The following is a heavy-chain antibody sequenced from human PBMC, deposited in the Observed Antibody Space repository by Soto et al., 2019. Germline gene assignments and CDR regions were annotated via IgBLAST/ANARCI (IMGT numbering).Heavy chain of an antibody. CDR3: ARGGGRVATPWFDP. J-gene: IGHJ5*02. V-gene: IGHV3-13*04. D-gene: IGHD5-12*01. CDR2: IGTAGDT. CDR1: GFTFSSYD. Sequence: EVQLVESGGGLVQPGGSLRLSCAASGFTFSSYDMHWVRQATGKGLEWVSAIGTAGDTYYPGSVKGRFTISRENAKNSLYLQMNSLRAGDTAVSYCARGGGRVATPWFDPWGQGTLVTVSS.